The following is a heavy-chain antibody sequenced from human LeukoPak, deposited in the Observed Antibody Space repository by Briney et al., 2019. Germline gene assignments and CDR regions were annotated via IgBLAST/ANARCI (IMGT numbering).Heavy chain of an antibody. Sequence: GGSLRLSCAASGFTFSDYWMRWVRQVPGKGLVWVSRINPDGDSTSYADSVKGRFTVSRDNAKNTLYLQMSSLRVEDTAVYYCAKVNCSSTSCYPGQYYYYSYYMDVWGKGTTVTISS. CDR2: INPDGDST. CDR1: GFTFSDYW. D-gene: IGHD2-2*01. CDR3: AKVNCSSTSCYPGQYYYYSYYMDV. J-gene: IGHJ6*03. V-gene: IGHV3-74*01.